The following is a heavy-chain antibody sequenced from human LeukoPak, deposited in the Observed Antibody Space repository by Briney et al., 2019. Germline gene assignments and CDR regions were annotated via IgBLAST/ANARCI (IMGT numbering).Heavy chain of an antibody. J-gene: IGHJ4*02. V-gene: IGHV4-30-2*01. CDR3: ARGLRDYYGSGSPSDY. CDR2: IYHSGRT. CDR1: GGSISSGGYY. Sequence: PSQTLSLTCTVSGGSISSGGYYWRWLRQPPGRGLEWIGYIYHSGRTYYNPSLKSRVTISVDRSKNQFSLKLSSVTAADTAVYYCARGLRDYYGSGSPSDYWGQGTLVTVSS. D-gene: IGHD3-10*01.